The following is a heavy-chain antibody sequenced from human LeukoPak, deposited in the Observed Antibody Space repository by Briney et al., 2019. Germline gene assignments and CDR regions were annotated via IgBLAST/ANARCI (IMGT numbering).Heavy chain of an antibody. CDR3: AKVSAFYYDSSGYSAPFDH. CDR1: GFTFSSYS. Sequence: GGSLRLSCAASGFTFSSYSMNWVRQAPGKGLEWISHISSSSSTIYYADSVKGRFTISRGNSNNTLYLQMNSLRADDTAVYYCAKVSAFYYDSSGYSAPFDHWGQGTLVTVSS. D-gene: IGHD3-22*01. CDR2: ISSSSSTI. J-gene: IGHJ4*02. V-gene: IGHV3-48*01.